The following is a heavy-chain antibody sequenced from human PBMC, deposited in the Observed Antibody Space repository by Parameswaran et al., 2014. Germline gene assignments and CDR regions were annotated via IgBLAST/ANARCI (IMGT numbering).Heavy chain of an antibody. J-gene: IGHJ4*02. V-gene: IGHV4-4*02. D-gene: IGHD2-2*01. Sequence: RWIRQPPGKGLEWIGDIYHTGSTNYNPSLKSRVNISVDKSKNQFSLKLNSMTAADTAVYYCARYCSSTSCYVGGFDSWGQGTLVTVSS. CDR2: IYHTGST. CDR3: ARYCSSTSCYVGGFDS.